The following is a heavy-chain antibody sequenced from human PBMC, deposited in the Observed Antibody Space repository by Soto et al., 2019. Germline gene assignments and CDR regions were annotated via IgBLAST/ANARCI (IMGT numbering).Heavy chain of an antibody. J-gene: IGHJ6*02. D-gene: IGHD6-13*01. CDR3: ERDQRAHSSSWYSPRNYYYYGMDV. Sequence: EGCLRLSCAAAGFTFSSYWMSWVRQAPGKGLEWVANIKQDGSEKYYVDSVKGRFTISRENAKNSLYLQMNSLRAEDTAVHYCERDQRAHSSSWYSPRNYYYYGMDVWGQGTTVTVSS. CDR1: GFTFSSYW. V-gene: IGHV3-7*01. CDR2: IKQDGSEK.